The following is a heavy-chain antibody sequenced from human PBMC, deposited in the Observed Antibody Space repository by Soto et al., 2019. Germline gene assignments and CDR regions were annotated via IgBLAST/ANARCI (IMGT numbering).Heavy chain of an antibody. D-gene: IGHD6-13*01. CDR1: WYSFTSYW. CDR2: IDPSDSYT. V-gene: IGHV5-10-1*01. Sequence: PGESLKISCKVSWYSFTSYWISWLRQMPGKGLEWMGRIDPSDSYTNYSPSFQGHVTISADKSISTAYLQWSSLKASDTAMYYCAGPGYSSLNYYGMEVWGQGTTVSVSS. J-gene: IGHJ6*02. CDR3: AGPGYSSLNYYGMEV.